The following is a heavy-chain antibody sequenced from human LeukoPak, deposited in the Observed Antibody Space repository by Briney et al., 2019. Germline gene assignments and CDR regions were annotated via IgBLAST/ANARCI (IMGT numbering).Heavy chain of an antibody. D-gene: IGHD2-15*01. V-gene: IGHV3-23*05. Sequence: PGGALRLSRSASLFSVSTYAMGGVRPTPVRGGARVASIDSRGNIMYAESPKGRFTISRDSSTNTVFLQINSLRAEDTAVYHCAKYLQPSGAPYELDFWGQGTKVTVSS. CDR1: LFSVSTYA. J-gene: IGHJ3*01. CDR3: AKYLQPSGAPYELDF. CDR2: IDSRGNI.